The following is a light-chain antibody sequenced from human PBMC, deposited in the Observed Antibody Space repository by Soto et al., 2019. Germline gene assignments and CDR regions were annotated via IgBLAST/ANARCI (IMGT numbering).Light chain of an antibody. CDR2: EVS. CDR1: SSDIGAYDL. J-gene: IGLJ1*01. V-gene: IGLV2-14*03. Sequence: QSALTQPASVSGSPGQSITISCSGTSSDIGAYDLVSWYQQHPGRAPKLIIYEVSHRFSGLSYRFSGSKSGNTASLTSSGLQAEDEGDYYFTAVAPGGIYVFGSGTKLTVL. CDR3: TAVAPGGIYV.